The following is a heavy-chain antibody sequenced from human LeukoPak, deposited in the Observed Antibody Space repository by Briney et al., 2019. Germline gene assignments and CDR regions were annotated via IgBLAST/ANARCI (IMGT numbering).Heavy chain of an antibody. J-gene: IGHJ4*02. Sequence: PGGSLRLSCAASGFTFSSYGMHWVRQAPGKGLEWVANIKQDGSEKYYVDSVKGRFTISRDNAKNSLYLQMNSLRAEDTAVYYCARDLMAGYWGQGTLVTVSS. V-gene: IGHV3-7*01. CDR1: GFTFSSYG. D-gene: IGHD3-10*01. CDR2: IKQDGSEK. CDR3: ARDLMAGY.